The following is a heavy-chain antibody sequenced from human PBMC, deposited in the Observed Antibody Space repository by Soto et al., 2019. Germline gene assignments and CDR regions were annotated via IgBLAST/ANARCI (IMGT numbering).Heavy chain of an antibody. Sequence: XETLSLTCTVDGSSISSYYWSWIRQPAGKGLEWIGRFSTTGSTNYNPSLKSRVTVSVDTSKNQFSLRLNSVTAADTAVYFCARGAYGSGSSPNWVDHWGQGTLVTVTS. D-gene: IGHD3-10*01. V-gene: IGHV4-4*07. CDR2: FSTTGST. CDR1: GSSISSYY. CDR3: ARGAYGSGSSPNWVDH. J-gene: IGHJ5*02.